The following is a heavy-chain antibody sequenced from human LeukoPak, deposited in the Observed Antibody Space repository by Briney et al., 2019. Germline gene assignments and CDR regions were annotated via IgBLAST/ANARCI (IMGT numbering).Heavy chain of an antibody. D-gene: IGHD3-10*02. J-gene: IGHJ4*02. CDR2: INPNSGGT. CDR1: GYTFTGYY. CDR3: ARAIFGGPHDY. V-gene: IGHV1-2*02. Sequence: ASVKVSGKASGYTFTGYYMHWVRQAPGQGLEWMGWINPNSGGTRYAQILQGRVTMTRDTSINTASMEVSSLTSDDTAVYYCARAIFGGPHDYWGQGTLVTVSS.